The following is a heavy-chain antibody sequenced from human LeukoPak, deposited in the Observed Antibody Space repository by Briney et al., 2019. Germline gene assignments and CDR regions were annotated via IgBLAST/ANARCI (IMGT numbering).Heavy chain of an antibody. D-gene: IGHD2-8*01. V-gene: IGHV3-11*01. CDR2: ISSSGSTI. J-gene: IGHJ6*02. CDR1: GFTFSDYY. CDR3: ARDGDIVLMVYARREYGTDV. Sequence: PGGSLRLSCAASGFTFSDYYMSWIRQAPGKGLEWVSYISSSGSTIYYADSVKGRFTISRDNAKNSLYLQMNSLGAEDTAVYYCARDGDIVLMVYARREYGTDVWGQGTTVTVSS.